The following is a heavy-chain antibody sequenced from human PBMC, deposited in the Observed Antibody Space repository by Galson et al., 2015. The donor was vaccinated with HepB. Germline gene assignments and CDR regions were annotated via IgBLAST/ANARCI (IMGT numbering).Heavy chain of an antibody. Sequence: SLRLSCAASGFTFSSYAMHWVRQAPGKGLEWVAVISYDGSNKYYADSVKGRFTISRDNSKNTLYLQMNSLRAEDTAVYYCAREVGILDNWSQGTLVTVSS. CDR3: AREVGILDN. CDR2: ISYDGSNK. V-gene: IGHV3-30-3*01. CDR1: GFTFSSYA. D-gene: IGHD2-15*01. J-gene: IGHJ4*02.